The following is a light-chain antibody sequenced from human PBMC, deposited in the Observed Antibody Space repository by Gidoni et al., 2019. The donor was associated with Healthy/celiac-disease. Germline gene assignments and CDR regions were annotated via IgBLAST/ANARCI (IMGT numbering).Light chain of an antibody. J-gene: IGKJ3*01. CDR1: HSVIYSTNNKTY. V-gene: IGKV4-1*01. CDR3: QQYYSTPLT. CDR2: WAS. Sequence: DNVMTQSPASLAFAPRERATINCYSCHSVIYSTNNKTYLAWYQQKPGQPPKLLIYWASTRESGVPDRFSGSGSGTDFTLKISSLQAEDVAVYYCQQYYSTPLTFXXXTKVEIK.